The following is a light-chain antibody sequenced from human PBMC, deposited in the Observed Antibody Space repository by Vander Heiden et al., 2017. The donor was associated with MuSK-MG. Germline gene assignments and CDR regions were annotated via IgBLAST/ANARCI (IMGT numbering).Light chain of an antibody. Sequence: DIQMTQSPSFLSASVADRVTITCQASQDISKYLNWYQQKPGKAPKLLIYDASNLETGVPSRFSGSGSGTDFTFSISSLQPEDIATYYCQQYDNLPRVTFGPGTKVDIK. V-gene: IGKV1-33*01. CDR1: QDISKY. CDR2: DAS. CDR3: QQYDNLPRVT. J-gene: IGKJ3*01.